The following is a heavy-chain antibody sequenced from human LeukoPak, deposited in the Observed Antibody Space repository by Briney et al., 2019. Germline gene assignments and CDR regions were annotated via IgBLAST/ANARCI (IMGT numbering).Heavy chain of an antibody. Sequence: GTSLRLSCAASGFTFESYTIHWVRQAPGKGLEWVGLVSYGGSNKYYIDSVKGRFTISRDNSKNILYLQMNSLSAEDTAVYYCASDPSEPGVFFDSWGQGTVVTVSS. V-gene: IGHV3-30-3*01. CDR3: ASDPSEPGVFFDS. CDR2: VSYGGSNK. D-gene: IGHD1-14*01. CDR1: GFTFESYT. J-gene: IGHJ4*02.